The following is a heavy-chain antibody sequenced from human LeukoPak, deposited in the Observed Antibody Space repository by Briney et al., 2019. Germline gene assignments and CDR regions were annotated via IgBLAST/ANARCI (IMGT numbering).Heavy chain of an antibody. Sequence: ASVKVSCKASGYTFTSYAMHWVRQAPGQRLEWMGWINAGNGNTKYSQKFQSRVTITRDTSASTAYMELSSLRSEDTAVYYCARVAAYGLELSYWGQGTLVTVSS. D-gene: IGHD1-7*01. CDR2: INAGNGNT. J-gene: IGHJ4*02. CDR1: GYTFTSYA. CDR3: ARVAAYGLELSY. V-gene: IGHV1-3*01.